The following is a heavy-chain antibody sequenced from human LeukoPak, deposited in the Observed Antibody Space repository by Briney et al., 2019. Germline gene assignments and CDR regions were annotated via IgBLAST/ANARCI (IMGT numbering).Heavy chain of an antibody. J-gene: IGHJ4*02. D-gene: IGHD1-26*01. Sequence: GGSLRLSCAASGFTFSSYAMSWVRQAPGKGLEWVSAISGSGGNTYYADSVKGRFTISRDNSKNTLYLQMNSLRAEDTAVYYYANGILGGFDYWGQGTLVTVSS. CDR2: ISGSGGNT. V-gene: IGHV3-23*01. CDR1: GFTFSSYA. CDR3: ANGILGGFDY.